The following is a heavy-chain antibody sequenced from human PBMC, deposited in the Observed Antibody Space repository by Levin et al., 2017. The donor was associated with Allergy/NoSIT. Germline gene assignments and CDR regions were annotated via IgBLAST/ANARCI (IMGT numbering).Heavy chain of an antibody. V-gene: IGHV4-39*02. CDR3: ARDCRLWFGELFVNWFDP. CDR1: GASISSDNYS. Sequence: SETLSLTCTVSGASISSDNYSWGWIRQPPGKGLEWIGSIYYSGSTYYNPSLKSRVTISVDTSKNQFSLKLSSVTAADTAVYYCARDCRLWFGELFVNWFDPWGQGTLVTVSS. J-gene: IGHJ5*02. CDR2: IYYSGST. D-gene: IGHD3-10*01.